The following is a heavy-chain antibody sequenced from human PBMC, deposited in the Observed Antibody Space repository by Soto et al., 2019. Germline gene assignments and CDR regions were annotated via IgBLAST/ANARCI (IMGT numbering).Heavy chain of an antibody. CDR1: GYTFTSYA. J-gene: IGHJ6*02. D-gene: IGHD2-21*02. CDR3: ARDGGDCGYRLAYYYYIGMDV. V-gene: IGHV1-3*04. Sequence: ASVKVSCKASGYTFTSYAMHWVRQAPGQRLEWMGWINIGSGNTEYSQNFQDRITITRDTSARTVYMELSGLRSEDTAVYYRARDGGDCGYRLAYYYYIGMDVWGQGTTVTVSS. CDR2: INIGSGNT.